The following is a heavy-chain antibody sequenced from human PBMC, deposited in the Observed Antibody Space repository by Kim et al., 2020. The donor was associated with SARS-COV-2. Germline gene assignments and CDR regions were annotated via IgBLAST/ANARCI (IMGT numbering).Heavy chain of an antibody. CDR1: GFTFSNYW. J-gene: IGHJ6*02. CDR2: VNIDGTST. CDR3: TRAFLFSSS. Sequence: GGSLRLSCAASGFTFSNYWMHWVRQAPGKGPVWVAQVNIDGTSTAYADSVKGRFTISRDNAKNTLFLQMNSLRAEDTAVYYCTRAFLFSSSWGQWTTVTV. D-gene: IGHD6-19*01. V-gene: IGHV3-74*01.